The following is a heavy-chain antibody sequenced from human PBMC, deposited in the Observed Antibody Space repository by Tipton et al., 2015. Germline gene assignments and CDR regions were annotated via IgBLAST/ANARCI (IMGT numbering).Heavy chain of an antibody. CDR3: ARDGMTAGYGMDV. J-gene: IGHJ6*02. CDR2: IKEDGSEK. V-gene: IGHV3-7*01. Sequence: SLRLSCADSGLFFSSYWMSWVRQAPGKGLEWVANIKEDGSEKNYVDSVKGRFTISRDNAENSLYLQMNSLRDEDTAVYYCARDGMTAGYGMDVWGQGTTVTVS. CDR1: GLFFSSYW.